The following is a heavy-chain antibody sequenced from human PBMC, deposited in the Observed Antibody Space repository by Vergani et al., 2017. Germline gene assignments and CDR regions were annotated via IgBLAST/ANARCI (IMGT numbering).Heavy chain of an antibody. V-gene: IGHV3-21*01. Sequence: GQLVESGGGLVQPGGSLRLSCEASGFSFPGYAMSWVRQAPGKGLEWVSSISSSSSYIYYADSVKGRFTISRDNAKNSLYLQMNSLRAEDTAVYYCARDLHDFFDYWGQGTLVTVSS. CDR1: GFSFPGYA. CDR2: ISSSSSYI. J-gene: IGHJ4*02. D-gene: IGHD3-3*01. CDR3: ARDLHDFFDY.